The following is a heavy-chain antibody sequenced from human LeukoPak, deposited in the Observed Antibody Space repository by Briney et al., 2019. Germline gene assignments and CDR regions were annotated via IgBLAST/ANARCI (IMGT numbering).Heavy chain of an antibody. V-gene: IGHV3-15*01. J-gene: IGHJ5*01. CDR1: GFTFSNAW. D-gene: IGHD3-10*01. Sequence: GGSLRLSCAASGFTFSNAWMSWVRQAPGKGLEWVGRIKSKTDGGTTDYAAPVKGRFTISRDDSKNTLYLQMNSLKTEDTAVYYCTTAALWFGEFDSWGQGTLVTVSS. CDR2: IKSKTDGGTT. CDR3: TTAALWFGEFDS.